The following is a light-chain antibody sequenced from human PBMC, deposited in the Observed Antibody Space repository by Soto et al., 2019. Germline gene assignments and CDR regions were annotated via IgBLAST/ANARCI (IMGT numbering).Light chain of an antibody. V-gene: IGKV3-20*01. CDR3: QQYGSWT. Sequence: EIVLTQSPGTLSVSPGERATLSCRASQTISSSYLAWYRQKPGQAPSLLIYGTSSRATGIPDRFSGSGSGTDFPITISRLEPEDSAIYYCQQYGSWTFGQGTKVEIK. CDR2: GTS. J-gene: IGKJ1*01. CDR1: QTISSSY.